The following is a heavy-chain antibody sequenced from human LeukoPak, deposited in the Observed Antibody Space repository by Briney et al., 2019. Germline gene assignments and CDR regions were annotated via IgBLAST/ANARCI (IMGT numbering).Heavy chain of an antibody. Sequence: SETLSLTCTVSGGSISSGSYYWSWIRQPAGKGLEWIGRIYTSGSTNYNPSLKSRVTISVDTSKNQFSLKLSSVTAADTAVYFCARGRVSSSTWYSTYYYYFYMDVWGKGTTVTVSS. V-gene: IGHV4-61*02. CDR1: GGSISSGSYY. J-gene: IGHJ6*03. CDR2: IYTSGST. D-gene: IGHD6-13*01. CDR3: ARGRVSSSTWYSTYYYYFYMDV.